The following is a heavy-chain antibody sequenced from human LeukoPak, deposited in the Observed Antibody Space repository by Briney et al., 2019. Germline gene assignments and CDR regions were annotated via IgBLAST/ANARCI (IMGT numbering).Heavy chain of an antibody. J-gene: IGHJ6*03. CDR2: ISYDGSYK. Sequence: PGGSLRLSCAASGFTFSSYAMNWIRQAPGKGLEWVTIISYDGSYKYYTDSVKGRFTISRDNSKNTLYLQMSSLGSEDTAVYHCAREKYASWGDYNYYYMDVWGKGTTVTVSS. V-gene: IGHV3-30*04. CDR1: GFTFSSYA. D-gene: IGHD3-16*01. CDR3: AREKYASWGDYNYYYMDV.